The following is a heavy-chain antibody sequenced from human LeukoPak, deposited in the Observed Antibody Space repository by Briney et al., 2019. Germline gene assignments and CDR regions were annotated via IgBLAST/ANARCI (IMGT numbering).Heavy chain of an antibody. J-gene: IGHJ3*02. Sequence: SETLSLTCTVSGGSISSGGYYWSWIRQHPGKGLEWIGCIYYSGSTYYNPSLKSRVTISVDTSKNQFSLKLSSVTAADTAVYYCARGGRVNAFDIWGQGTMVTVSS. CDR1: GGSISSGGYY. V-gene: IGHV4-31*03. CDR2: IYYSGST. D-gene: IGHD1-26*01. CDR3: ARGGRVNAFDI.